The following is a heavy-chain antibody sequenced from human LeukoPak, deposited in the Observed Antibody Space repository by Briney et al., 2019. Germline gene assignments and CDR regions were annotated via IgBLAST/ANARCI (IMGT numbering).Heavy chain of an antibody. CDR1: GFTFSSYG. V-gene: IGHV3-30*03. Sequence: GRSLRLSCAASGFTFSSYGMHWVRQPPGKGLEWVAVITYDGSNKYYADSVKGRFTISRDNSKNTLYLQMNSLRAEDTAVYYCARGPGYSSPYYLGYYYYYMDVWGKGTTVTVSS. CDR3: ARGPGYSSPYYLGYYYYYMDV. D-gene: IGHD6-13*01. CDR2: ITYDGSNK. J-gene: IGHJ6*03.